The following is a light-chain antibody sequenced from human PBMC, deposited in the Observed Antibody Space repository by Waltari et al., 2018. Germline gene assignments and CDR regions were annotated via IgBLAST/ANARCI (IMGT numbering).Light chain of an antibody. Sequence: SALTQPPSASGSPGQSVTLSCTGTSSDVGGYNYDSWYQQHPGKAPKLMIYEVTKRPSGVPDRFSGSKSGNTASLTVSGLQTEDEADYYCSSYAGGSWVFGGGTKLTVL. CDR3: SSYAGGSWV. CDR2: EVT. J-gene: IGLJ3*02. CDR1: SSDVGGYNY. V-gene: IGLV2-8*01.